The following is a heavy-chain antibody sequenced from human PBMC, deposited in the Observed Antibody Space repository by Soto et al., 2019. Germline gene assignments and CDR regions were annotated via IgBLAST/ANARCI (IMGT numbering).Heavy chain of an antibody. V-gene: IGHV5-10-1*01. CDR1: GYSFTSYW. CDR2: IDPSVSYT. CDR3: AVSGYYYYGMDV. J-gene: IGHJ6*02. Sequence: GESLKISCKGSGYSFTSYWISWERQMPGKGLEWMGRIDPSVSYTNYSPSFQGHVTISADKSISTAYLQWSSLKASDTAMYYCAVSGYYYYGMDVWGQGTTVTVSS. D-gene: IGHD1-26*01.